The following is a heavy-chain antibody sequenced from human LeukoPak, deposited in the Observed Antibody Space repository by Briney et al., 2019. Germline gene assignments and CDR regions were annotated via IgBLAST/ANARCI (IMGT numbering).Heavy chain of an antibody. CDR1: GGSFSGYY. J-gene: IGHJ3*02. CDR2: INHSGST. V-gene: IGHV4-34*01. D-gene: IGHD1-26*01. Sequence: SETLSLTCAVYGGSFSGYYWSWIRQPPGKGLEWIGEINHSGSTNYNPSLKSRVTISVDTSKNQFSLKLSSVTAADTAVYYCARRGSSGSYSEGAFDIWGPGTMVTVSS. CDR3: ARRGSSGSYSEGAFDI.